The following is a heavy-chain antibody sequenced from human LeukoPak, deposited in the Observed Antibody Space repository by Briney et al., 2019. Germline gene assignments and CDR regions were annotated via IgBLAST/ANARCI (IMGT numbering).Heavy chain of an antibody. CDR2: IYAGGSGSA. D-gene: IGHD1-26*01. CDR1: GFSVTSND. J-gene: IGHJ4*02. Sequence: GGSLRLSCSASGFSVTSNDMNWVRQAPGKGLEWVSLIYAGGSGSAFYADSVKGRFAGSRHDSKNTLYLQMNGLREDDTAVYYCLRQGTGSPTRWGQGTLVTVSS. V-gene: IGHV3-53*04. CDR3: LRQGTGSPTR.